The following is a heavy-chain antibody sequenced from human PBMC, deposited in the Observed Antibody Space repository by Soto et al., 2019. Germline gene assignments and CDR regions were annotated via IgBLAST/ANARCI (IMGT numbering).Heavy chain of an antibody. CDR3: AKDDGSTWSMFYSYYGVDV. CDR1: GFTFSNYG. CDR2: ISYDGSSK. D-gene: IGHD6-13*01. J-gene: IGHJ6*02. V-gene: IGHV3-30*18. Sequence: GGSLRLSCVASGFTFSNYGIHWVRQAPGKGLEWVAVISYDGSSKDYADSVKGRFTISRDNSKNTLYLQMNSLRIEDTAVYYCAKDDGSTWSMFYSYYGVDVWGQGTTVTVSS.